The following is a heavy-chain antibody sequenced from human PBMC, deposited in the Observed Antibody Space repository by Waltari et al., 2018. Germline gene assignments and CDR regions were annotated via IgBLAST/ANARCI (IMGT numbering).Heavy chain of an antibody. J-gene: IGHJ6*03. Sequence: QVQLQESGPGLVKPSETLSLTCTVPGGSTSTYYWSCVRQCPGKGLEGIGYIHYSGSSVHNPSLGSRVAISLDAPNNQFSVGLRSVTAAEAAIYYCARADTSTSYFYYYMDVWGKGTTVTVSS. V-gene: IGHV4-59*01. CDR2: IHYSGSS. D-gene: IGHD1-26*01. CDR1: GGSTSTYY. CDR3: ARADTSTSYFYYYMDV.